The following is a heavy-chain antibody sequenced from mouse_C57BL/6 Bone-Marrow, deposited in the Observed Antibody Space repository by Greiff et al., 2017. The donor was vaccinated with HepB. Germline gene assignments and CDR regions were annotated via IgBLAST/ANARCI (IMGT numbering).Heavy chain of an antibody. Sequence: EVKVVESGGGLVKPGGSLKLSCAASGFTFSDYGMHWVRQAPEKGLEWVAYISSGSSTIYYADTVKGRFTISRDNAKNTLFLQMTSLRSEDTAMYYCARGIYYYGSSPYYWGQGTTLTVSS. D-gene: IGHD1-1*01. CDR3: ARGIYYYGSSPYY. CDR2: ISSGSSTI. CDR1: GFTFSDYG. V-gene: IGHV5-17*01. J-gene: IGHJ2*01.